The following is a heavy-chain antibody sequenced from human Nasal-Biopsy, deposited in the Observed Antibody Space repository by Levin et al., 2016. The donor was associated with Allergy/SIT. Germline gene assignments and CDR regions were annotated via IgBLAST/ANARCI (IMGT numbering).Heavy chain of an antibody. Sequence: GGSLRLSCSASGFDFSIFEMNWVRQAPGKGLEWISYITTSSAMKDYVDSVKGRFTISRDNAKKSLYLQMNSLRAEDTAIYYCARARTSFHALDVWGRGTTVTVS. J-gene: IGHJ6*02. V-gene: IGHV3-48*03. CDR3: ARARTSFHALDV. CDR1: GFDFSIFE. CDR2: ITTSSAMK.